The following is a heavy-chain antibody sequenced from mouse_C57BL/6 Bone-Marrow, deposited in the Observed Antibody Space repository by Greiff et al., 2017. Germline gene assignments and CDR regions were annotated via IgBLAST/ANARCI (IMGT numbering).Heavy chain of an antibody. CDR2: ISDGGSYT. J-gene: IGHJ1*03. D-gene: IGHD1-1*01. CDR3: AREVSLLYYGSRGYFDV. V-gene: IGHV5-4*01. Sequence: EVQLVESGGGLVKPGGSLKLSCAASGFTFSSYAMSWVRQTPEKRLEWVATISDGGSYTYYPDNVKGRFTISRDNAKNNLYLQISHLKSEDTALYYCAREVSLLYYGSRGYFDVWGTGTTVTVSS. CDR1: GFTFSSYA.